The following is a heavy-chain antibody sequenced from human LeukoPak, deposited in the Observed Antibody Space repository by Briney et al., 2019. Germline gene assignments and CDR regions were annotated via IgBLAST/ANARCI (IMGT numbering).Heavy chain of an antibody. CDR2: INAGNGNT. CDR1: GYTFTSYA. V-gene: IGHV1-3*01. CDR3: ARDLRGCSSTSCYGGGPFDP. Sequence: ASVKVSCKASGYTFTSYAMHWVRQAPGQRLEWMGWINAGNGNTKYSQKFQGRVTITRDTSASTAYMELSSLRSEDTAVYYCARDLRGCSSTSCYGGGPFDPWGQGTQVTVSS. J-gene: IGHJ5*02. D-gene: IGHD2-2*01.